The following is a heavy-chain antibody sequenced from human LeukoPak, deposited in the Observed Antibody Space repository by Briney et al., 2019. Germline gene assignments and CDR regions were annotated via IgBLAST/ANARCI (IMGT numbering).Heavy chain of an antibody. J-gene: IGHJ4*02. CDR2: INHSGST. CDR1: GGSFSGYY. D-gene: IGHD4-17*01. Sequence: PSETLSLTCAVYGGSFSGYYWSWIRQPPGKGLEWIGEINHSGSTNYNPSLKSRVTISVDTSKNQFSLKLSSVTAADTAVYYCASLRHDYGDEYYFDNWGQGTLVTVSS. V-gene: IGHV4-34*01. CDR3: ASLRHDYGDEYYFDN.